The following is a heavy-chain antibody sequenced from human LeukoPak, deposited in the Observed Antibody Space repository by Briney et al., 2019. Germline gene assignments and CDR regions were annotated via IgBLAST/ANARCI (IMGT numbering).Heavy chain of an antibody. CDR3: ARAISYYDSSGYYVYYFDS. CDR1: GYTFTSSD. CDR2: MNPNSANT. V-gene: IGHV1-8*01. Sequence: GASVKVSCKASGYTFTSSDINWVRQATGQGLEWMGWMNPNSANTGYAQKVQGRVTMTRDTSINTAYMVLSSLRSEDTAVYYCARAISYYDSSGYYVYYFDSWGQGTLVTVSS. D-gene: IGHD3-22*01. J-gene: IGHJ4*02.